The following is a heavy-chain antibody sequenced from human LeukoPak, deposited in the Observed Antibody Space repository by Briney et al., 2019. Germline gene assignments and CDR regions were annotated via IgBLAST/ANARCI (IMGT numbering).Heavy chain of an antibody. J-gene: IGHJ4*02. Sequence: ASVKVSCKASGYTFTTSGISWVRQAPGQGLEWMGWISAYNGDTNYAQNLQGRVTLTTDASTSTAYMELRSLRSDDTAVYYCARIGRYKLLAFFDYWGQGTLVTVSS. CDR3: ARIGRYKLLAFFDY. CDR1: GYTFTTSG. D-gene: IGHD5-24*01. V-gene: IGHV1-18*01. CDR2: ISAYNGDT.